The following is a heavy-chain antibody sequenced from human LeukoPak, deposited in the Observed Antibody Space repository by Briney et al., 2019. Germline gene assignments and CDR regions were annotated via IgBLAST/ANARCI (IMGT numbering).Heavy chain of an antibody. V-gene: IGHV3-7*01. CDR2: IRQDGSEK. CDR3: ASTPHCSSGNCYFYYGMDV. Sequence: PGESLRLSCAASGFTISTFWMSWVRQAPGKGLEWVANIRQDGSEKYYVDSVKGRFTISRDTAKNSLYLQMNSLRAEDTAIYYCASTPHCSSGNCYFYYGMDVWGQGTTVTVSS. CDR1: GFTISTFW. D-gene: IGHD2-15*01. J-gene: IGHJ6*02.